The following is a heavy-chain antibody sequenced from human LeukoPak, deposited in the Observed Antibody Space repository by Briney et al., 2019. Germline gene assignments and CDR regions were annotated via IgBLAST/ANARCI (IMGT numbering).Heavy chain of an antibody. D-gene: IGHD1-26*01. CDR1: GYTFTSYG. CDR2: ISAYNGNT. J-gene: IGHJ6*02. V-gene: IGHV1-18*01. CDR3: ASLTFVGATISYYYGMDV. Sequence: GASVKVSCKASGYTFTSYGISWVRQAPGQGLEWTGWISAYNGNTNYAQKLQGRVTMTTDTSTSTAYMELRSLRSDDTAVYYCASLTFVGATISYYYGMDVWGQGTTVTVSS.